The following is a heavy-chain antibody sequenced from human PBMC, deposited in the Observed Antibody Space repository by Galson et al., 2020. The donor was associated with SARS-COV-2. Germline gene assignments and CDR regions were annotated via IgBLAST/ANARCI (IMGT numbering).Heavy chain of an antibody. CDR2: IYYDDDK. D-gene: IGHD2-2*01. V-gene: IGHV2-5*02. CDR1: GFSLTTTGVG. Sequence: KMSGPTLVKPTQTLTLTCTFSGFSLTTTGVGVAWIRQSPGKALEWLALIYYDDDKLYSPSLESRLTINKDTSKNEVVLTMTNVDPADTATYYCAHKPRATTCYSSWGQGTLVTVSS. J-gene: IGHJ5*02. CDR3: AHKPRATTCYSS.